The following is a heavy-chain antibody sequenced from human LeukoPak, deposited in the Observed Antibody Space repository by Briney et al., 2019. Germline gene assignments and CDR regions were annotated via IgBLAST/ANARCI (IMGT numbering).Heavy chain of an antibody. J-gene: IGHJ3*02. V-gene: IGHV3-33*01. Sequence: GRSLRLSCAASGFTFSSYGMHWVRQAPGKGLEWVAVIWYDGSNKYYADSVKGRFTISSDNSKNTLYLQMNSLRAEDTAVYYCARFSDAFDIWGQGTMVTVSS. CDR2: IWYDGSNK. CDR3: ARFSDAFDI. CDR1: GFTFSSYG.